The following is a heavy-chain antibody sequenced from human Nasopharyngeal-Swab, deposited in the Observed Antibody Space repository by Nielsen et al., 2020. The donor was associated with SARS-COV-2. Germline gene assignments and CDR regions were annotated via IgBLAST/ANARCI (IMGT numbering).Heavy chain of an antibody. D-gene: IGHD3-3*01. V-gene: IGHV4-4*02. J-gene: IGHJ6*02. Sequence: WIRKCPGKGLEGIGEIYHSGSTNYNPSLKSRVTISVDKSKNQFSLKLSSVTAADTAVYYCARSGNDFWSGYNYYYYGMDVWGQGTTVTVSS. CDR3: ARSGNDFWSGYNYYYYGMDV. CDR2: IYHSGST.